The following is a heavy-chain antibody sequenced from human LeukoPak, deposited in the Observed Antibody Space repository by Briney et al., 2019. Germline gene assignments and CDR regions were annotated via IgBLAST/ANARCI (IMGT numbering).Heavy chain of an antibody. D-gene: IGHD2-2*01. CDR1: GGTFSSYA. CDR3: ARVRYCSSTSCHNYYYYYMDV. V-gene: IGHV1-69*05. J-gene: IGHJ6*03. CDR2: IIPILGTA. Sequence: SVKVSCKASGGTFSSYAISWVLQAPGQGLEWMGGIIPILGTANYAQKFQGRVTITTDESTSTAYMELSSLRSEDTAVYYCARVRYCSSTSCHNYYYYYMDVWGKGTTVTVSS.